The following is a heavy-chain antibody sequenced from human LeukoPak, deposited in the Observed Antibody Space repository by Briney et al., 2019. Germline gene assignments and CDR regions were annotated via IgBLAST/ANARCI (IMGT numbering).Heavy chain of an antibody. CDR2: ISGTSAYI. D-gene: IGHD3-10*01. V-gene: IGHV3-21*06. CDR3: ARGDDSGSLYMSSKY. CDR1: EFNGFSFSSYT. J-gene: IGHJ4*02. Sequence: PGGSLRLSCNASEFNGFSFSSYTMNLLRQAPGKGLEWVSSISGTSAYIYYGSSVRGRFTISRDDSKSTVYLQMNGLRTEDTAVYYCARGDDSGSLYMSSKYWGQGTLVTVSS.